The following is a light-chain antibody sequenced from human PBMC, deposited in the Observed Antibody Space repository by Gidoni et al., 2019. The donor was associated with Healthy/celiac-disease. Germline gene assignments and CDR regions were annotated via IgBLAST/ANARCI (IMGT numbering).Light chain of an antibody. V-gene: IGKV3-11*01. CDR2: DAS. CDR3: QQRSNCPSLT. J-gene: IGKJ4*01. CDR1: KRGSSY. Sequence: EIGVTLSPATLSVSPGERATLSCTSSKRGSSYFAWYQQKPGQGPRLLIYDASYRSTGSPAMFSGSGAGTEFTLTIRSLEPEDVAVSYCQQRSNCPSLTFGGGTKLEIK.